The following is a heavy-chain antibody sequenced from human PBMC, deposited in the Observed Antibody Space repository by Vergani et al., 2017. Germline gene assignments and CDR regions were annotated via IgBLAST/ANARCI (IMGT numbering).Heavy chain of an antibody. Sequence: EVQLVESGGGLVQPGGSLRLSCAASGFTFSTYAMTWVRQAPGKGLEWIGRIRSKNDGGTADYAAPLKGRFTISRDDSKDSAFLLVNNLKTEDTAVYFCYTDYHDYWGQGTLVTVSS. J-gene: IGHJ4*02. V-gene: IGHV3-15*01. CDR1: GFTFSTYA. D-gene: IGHD2-2*02. CDR3: YTDYHDY. CDR2: IRSKNDGGTA.